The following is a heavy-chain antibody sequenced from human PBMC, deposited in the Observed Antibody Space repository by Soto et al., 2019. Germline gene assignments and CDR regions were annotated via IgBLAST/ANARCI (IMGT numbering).Heavy chain of an antibody. J-gene: IGHJ4*02. CDR2: MTSDGSTT. Sequence: GGSLRLSCAASGFNFGSSWMHWVRQAPGKGLQWVSSMTSDGSTTDYADSVTGRFTVSRDNGKYTLYRQMNSLRAEDTAVYYCATAEVDYWGPGTLVTVSS. CDR1: GFNFGSSW. V-gene: IGHV3-74*01. CDR3: ATAEVDY.